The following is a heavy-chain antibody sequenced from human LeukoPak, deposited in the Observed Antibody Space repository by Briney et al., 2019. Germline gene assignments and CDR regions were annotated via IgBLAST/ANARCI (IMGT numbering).Heavy chain of an antibody. CDR3: ARAYNSARYFDY. CDR2: INHSGST. Sequence: SETLSLTCAVYGGSFSGYYWSWIRQPPGKGLEWIGEINHSGSTNYNPSLKSRVTISVDTSKNQLSLKLSSVTAADTAVYYCARAYNSARYFDYWGQGTLVTVSS. CDR1: GGSFSGYY. J-gene: IGHJ4*02. V-gene: IGHV4-34*01. D-gene: IGHD6-25*01.